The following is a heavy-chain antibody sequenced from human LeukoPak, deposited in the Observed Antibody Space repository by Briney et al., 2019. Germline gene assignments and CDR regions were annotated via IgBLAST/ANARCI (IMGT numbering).Heavy chain of an antibody. J-gene: IGHJ4*02. D-gene: IGHD5-18*01. Sequence: SETLSLTCTVSGGSISSYYWSWIRQPPGKGLEWIGYIYYSGSTNYNPSLKSRVTISVDTSKNQFSLKLSSVTAADTAVYYCARTSTDRGYSYGYSFDYWGQGTLVTVSS. V-gene: IGHV4-59*01. CDR3: ARTSTDRGYSYGYSFDY. CDR2: IYYSGST. CDR1: GGSISSYY.